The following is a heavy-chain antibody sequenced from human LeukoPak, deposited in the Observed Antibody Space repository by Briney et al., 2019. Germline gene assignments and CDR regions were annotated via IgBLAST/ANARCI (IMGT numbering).Heavy chain of an antibody. J-gene: IGHJ3*02. CDR1: GGTFSSYA. CDR2: IIPIFGTA. D-gene: IGHD3-3*01. Sequence: SVKVSCKASGGTFSSYAISWVRQAPGQGLEWMGGIIPIFGTANYAQKFQGRVTITTDESTSTAYMELSSLRSEDTAVYYCARLKTPSRTIFGVVDDAFDIWGQGTMVTVSS. V-gene: IGHV1-69*05. CDR3: ARLKTPSRTIFGVVDDAFDI.